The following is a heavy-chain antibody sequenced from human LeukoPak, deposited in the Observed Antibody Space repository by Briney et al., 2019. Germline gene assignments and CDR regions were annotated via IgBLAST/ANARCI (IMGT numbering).Heavy chain of an antibody. CDR2: IYYSGST. CDR1: GGSISNYY. Sequence: PSETLSLTCNVSGGSISNYYWSWIRQPPGKGLEWIGYIYYSGSTNYNPSLKSRVTISVDTSKNQFSLKLSSVTAADTAVYYCARGPGGRIFDYWGQGTLVTVSS. V-gene: IGHV4-59*01. CDR3: ARGPGGRIFDY. J-gene: IGHJ4*02. D-gene: IGHD3-16*01.